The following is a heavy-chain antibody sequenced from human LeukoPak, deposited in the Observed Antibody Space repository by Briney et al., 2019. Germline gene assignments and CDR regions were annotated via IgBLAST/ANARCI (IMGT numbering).Heavy chain of an antibody. J-gene: IGHJ4*02. CDR3: AKETGRYSYGLTDY. V-gene: IGHV3-23*01. D-gene: IGHD5-18*01. CDR1: GFTFSSYA. CDR2: ISGSGGST. Sequence: GGSLRLSCAASGFTFSSYAMSWVRQAPGKGLEWVSAISGSGGSTYYADSVKGRFTISRDNSKNTPYLQMNSLRAEDTAVYYCAKETGRYSYGLTDYWGQGTLVTVSS.